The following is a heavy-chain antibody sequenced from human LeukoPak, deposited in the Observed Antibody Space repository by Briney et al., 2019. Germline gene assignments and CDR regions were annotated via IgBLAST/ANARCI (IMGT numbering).Heavy chain of an antibody. J-gene: IGHJ4*02. CDR2: ISSSSSYI. D-gene: IGHD3-3*01. CDR1: GFTFSSYS. CDR3: ARVNDFGDYFDY. Sequence: GGSLRLSCAASGFTFSSYSMNWVRQAPGKGLEWVSSISSSSSYIYYADSVKGRFTISRDNAKNTLYLQMNSLRAEDTAVYYCARVNDFGDYFDYWGQGTLVTVSS. V-gene: IGHV3-21*01.